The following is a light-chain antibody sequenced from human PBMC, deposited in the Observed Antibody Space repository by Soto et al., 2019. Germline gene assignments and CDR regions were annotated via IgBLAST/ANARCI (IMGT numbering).Light chain of an antibody. Sequence: EIVMTQSPAILSVSPGERATLSCRASETVSNNLAWYQQKAGQAPRLLIYGTYTRAPDIPARFSGSRSGTEFTLNISSLQSEDVAVYYCQQYTNWPLYTFGQGTKLEI. CDR1: ETVSNN. J-gene: IGKJ2*01. CDR2: GTY. CDR3: QQYTNWPLYT. V-gene: IGKV3-15*01.